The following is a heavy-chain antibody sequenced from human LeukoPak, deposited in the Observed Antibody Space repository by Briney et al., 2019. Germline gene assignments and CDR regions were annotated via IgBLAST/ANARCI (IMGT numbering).Heavy chain of an antibody. J-gene: IGHJ4*02. CDR3: ARVVRIAAADYFDH. CDR1: GDSINNYY. D-gene: IGHD6-13*01. V-gene: IGHV4-59*01. CDR2: IYYSGST. Sequence: PSETLSLTCTVSGDSINNYYWNWIRQPPGKGLEWIGYIYYSGSTNYNPSLKSRVTISVDTSKNQFSLKLSSVTAADTAVYYCARVVRIAAADYFDHWGQGTLVTVSS.